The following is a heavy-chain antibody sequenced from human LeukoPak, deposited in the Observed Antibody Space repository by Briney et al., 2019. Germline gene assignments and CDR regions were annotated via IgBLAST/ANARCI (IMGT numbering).Heavy chain of an antibody. CDR2: IKQDGSEK. Sequence: PGGSLRLSCVASGFTFGSYWMTWVRQAPGKGLEWVANIKQDGSEKYYVDSVKGRFTISRDNAKNSLYLQMNSLRAEDTAVYYCARERQQLPQDYWGQGTLVTVSS. J-gene: IGHJ4*02. D-gene: IGHD6-13*01. V-gene: IGHV3-7*01. CDR1: GFTFGSYW. CDR3: ARERQQLPQDY.